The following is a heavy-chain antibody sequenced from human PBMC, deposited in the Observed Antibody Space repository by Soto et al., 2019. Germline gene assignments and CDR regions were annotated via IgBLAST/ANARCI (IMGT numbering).Heavy chain of an antibody. J-gene: IGHJ6*03. Sequence: GGPLRLYCGASGFTVCRNYMSWVRQAPGKGLEWVSVIYSGGSTYYADSVKGRFTISRDNSKNTLYLQMNSLRAEDTAVYYCAREAAGTYYYYYYYMDVWGKGTTVTVSS. CDR1: GFTVCRNY. D-gene: IGHD6-19*01. CDR3: AREAAGTYYYYYYYMDV. V-gene: IGHV3-66*01. CDR2: IYSGGST.